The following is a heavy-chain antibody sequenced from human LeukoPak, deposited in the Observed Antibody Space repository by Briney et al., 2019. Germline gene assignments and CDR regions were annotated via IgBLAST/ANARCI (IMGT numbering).Heavy chain of an antibody. CDR3: AKDPRDDSSGYYYFGYFDY. Sequence: GESLRLSCAASGFTFSSYAMSWVRQAPGKGLEWVSTIIGSGGSTYYADSVKGRFTISRDNSKNTLYLQMNSLRAEDTAVYYCAKDPRDDSSGYYYFGYFDYWGQGTLVTVSS. CDR2: IIGSGGST. V-gene: IGHV3-23*01. J-gene: IGHJ4*02. D-gene: IGHD3-22*01. CDR1: GFTFSSYA.